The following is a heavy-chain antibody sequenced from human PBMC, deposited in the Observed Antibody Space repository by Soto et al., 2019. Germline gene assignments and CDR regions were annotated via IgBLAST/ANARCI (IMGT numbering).Heavy chain of an antibody. Sequence: EVQLLESGGGLVQPGGSLRLSCAASGFTFSSYAMSWVRQAPGKGLEWVSAISGSGGSTYYADSVKGRFTISRDNSKNTLYLQMNSLRAEDTAVYYCAKGVGYCTNGVCPEPFDYWGQGTLVTVSS. CDR1: GFTFSSYA. J-gene: IGHJ4*02. V-gene: IGHV3-23*01. D-gene: IGHD2-8*01. CDR3: AKGVGYCTNGVCPEPFDY. CDR2: ISGSGGST.